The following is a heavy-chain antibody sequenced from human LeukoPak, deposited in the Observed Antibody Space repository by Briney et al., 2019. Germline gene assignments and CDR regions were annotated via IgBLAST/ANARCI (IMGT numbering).Heavy chain of an antibody. V-gene: IGHV3-30*18. D-gene: IGHD3-22*01. CDR2: ISYDGSNK. CDR1: GFTFSSYG. Sequence: GGSLRLSCAASGFTFSSYGMHWVRQAPGKGLEWVAVISYDGSNKYYADSVKGRFTISRDNSKNTLYLQMNSLRAEDTAVYYCAKDVDYDSSGYPDYWGQGTLVTVSS. J-gene: IGHJ4*02. CDR3: AKDVDYDSSGYPDY.